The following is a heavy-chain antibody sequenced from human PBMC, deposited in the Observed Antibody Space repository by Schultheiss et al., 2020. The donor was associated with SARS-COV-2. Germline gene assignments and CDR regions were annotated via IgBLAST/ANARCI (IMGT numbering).Heavy chain of an antibody. D-gene: IGHD3-10*01. Sequence: SLKISCAASGFTFSSYGMHWVRQAPGKGLEWVAVISYDGSNKYYADSVKGRFTISRDNSKNTLYLQMNSLRAEDTAVYYCAREKGLSSGYFQHWGQGTLVTVSS. V-gene: IGHV3-30*03. CDR2: ISYDGSNK. J-gene: IGHJ1*01. CDR3: AREKGLSSGYFQH. CDR1: GFTFSSYG.